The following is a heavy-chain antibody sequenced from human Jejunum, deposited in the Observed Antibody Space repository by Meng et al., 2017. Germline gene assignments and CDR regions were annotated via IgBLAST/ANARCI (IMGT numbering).Heavy chain of an antibody. CDR3: ARLPDYYDTSGYYG. V-gene: IGHV2-5*02. Sequence: QITLKESGPTLVKPTQTLTLTCTFSGFSLSTRGGGVGWIRQPPGKALEWLAIIYWDDDKRYSPSLKSRLTITKDTSKNQVVLTMTNMDPVDTATYYCARLPDYYDTSGYYGWGQGTLVTVSS. CDR2: IYWDDDK. CDR1: GFSLSTRGGG. D-gene: IGHD3-22*01. J-gene: IGHJ4*02.